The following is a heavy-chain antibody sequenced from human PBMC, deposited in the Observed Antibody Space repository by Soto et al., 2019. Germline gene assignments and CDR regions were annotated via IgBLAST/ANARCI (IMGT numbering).Heavy chain of an antibody. D-gene: IGHD3-22*01. CDR1: GFSLSTSGVG. Sequence: SGPTLVNPTQTLTLTCTFSGFSLSTSGVGVGWIRQPPGKALEWLALIYWNDDKRYSPSLKSRLTITKDTSKNQVVLTMTNMDPVDTATYYCARRYYYDSSGYIPTNYFDYWGQGTLVTVSS. CDR2: IYWNDDK. V-gene: IGHV2-5*01. CDR3: ARRYYYDSSGYIPTNYFDY. J-gene: IGHJ4*02.